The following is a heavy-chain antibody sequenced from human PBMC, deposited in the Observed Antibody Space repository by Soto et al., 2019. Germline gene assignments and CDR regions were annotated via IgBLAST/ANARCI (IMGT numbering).Heavy chain of an antibody. Sequence: GGSLRLSCVASGFTFSSYGMHWVRQAPGKGLEWVALISYDGSNKNYADSVKGRFTISRDNSKNTLYLQMNSLRAEDTAVYYCAKYKAVITPYYYGMDVWGQGTTVTVSS. D-gene: IGHD3-16*01. J-gene: IGHJ6*02. CDR3: AKYKAVITPYYYGMDV. V-gene: IGHV3-30*18. CDR2: ISYDGSNK. CDR1: GFTFSSYG.